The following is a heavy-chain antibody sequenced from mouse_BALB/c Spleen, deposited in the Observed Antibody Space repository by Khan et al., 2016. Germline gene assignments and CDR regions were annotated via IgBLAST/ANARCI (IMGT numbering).Heavy chain of an antibody. D-gene: IGHD1-2*01. CDR1: GYTFTSYW. Sequence: VQLQESGAELAKPGASVKMSCKASGYTFTSYWMHWVKQRPGQGLEWIGYINPSTGYTEYNQKFKDKATLTADKSSSTVYMQLSSLTSEDSAVXYCAIIHYYTRYYALNYWGQGPSVPFSS. V-gene: IGHV1-7*01. CDR2: INPSTGYT. J-gene: IGHJ4*01. CDR3: AIIHYYTRYYALNY.